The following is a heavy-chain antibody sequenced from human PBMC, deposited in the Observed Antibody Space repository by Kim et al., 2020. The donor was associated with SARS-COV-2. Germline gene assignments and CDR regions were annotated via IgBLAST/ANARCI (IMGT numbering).Heavy chain of an antibody. CDR1: GFTFSNAW. D-gene: IGHD1-26*01. V-gene: IGHV3-15*01. CDR3: TTVVEGELRGDAFDI. J-gene: IGHJ3*02. Sequence: GGSLRLSCAASGFTFSNAWMSWVRQAPGKGLEWVGRIKSKTDGGTTDYAAPVKGRFTISRDDSKNTLYLQMNSLKTEDTAVYYCTTVVEGELRGDAFDIWGQGTMVTVSS. CDR2: IKSKTDGGTT.